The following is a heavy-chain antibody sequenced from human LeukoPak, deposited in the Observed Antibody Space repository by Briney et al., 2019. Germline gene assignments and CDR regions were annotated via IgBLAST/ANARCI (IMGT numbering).Heavy chain of an antibody. CDR3: AKDSPVVEMATIESY. V-gene: IGHV3-30*18. CDR1: GFTFSSYG. Sequence: GSLSLSCAASGFTFSSYGMHWVRQAPGKGLEWVAVISYDGSNKYYADSVKGRFTISRDNSKNTLYLQMNSLRAEDTAVYYCAKDSPVVEMATIESYWGQGTLVTVSS. D-gene: IGHD5-24*01. J-gene: IGHJ4*02. CDR2: ISYDGSNK.